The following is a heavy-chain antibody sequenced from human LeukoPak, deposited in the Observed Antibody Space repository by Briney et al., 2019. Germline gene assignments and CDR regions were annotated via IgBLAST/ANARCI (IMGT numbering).Heavy chain of an antibody. J-gene: IGHJ4*02. D-gene: IGHD1-7*01. Sequence: SETLSLTCTVSGGSISSSSYYWGWIRQPPGKGLEWIGSIYYSGSTYYNPSLKSRVTISVDTSKNQFSLKLSSVTAADTAVYYCASSEINWNYGTTPFDYWGQGTLVTVPS. CDR2: IYYSGST. V-gene: IGHV4-39*07. CDR1: GGSISSSSYY. CDR3: ASSEINWNYGTTPFDY.